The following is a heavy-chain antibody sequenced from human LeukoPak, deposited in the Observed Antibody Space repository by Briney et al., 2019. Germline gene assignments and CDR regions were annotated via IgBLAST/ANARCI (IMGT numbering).Heavy chain of an antibody. CDR3: AREGGWLQFTSTGERPPADAFDI. CDR2: IYHSGST. CDR1: GGSISSGGYS. J-gene: IGHJ3*02. D-gene: IGHD5-24*01. V-gene: IGHV4-30-2*01. Sequence: PSQTLSLTCAVSGGSISSGGYSWSWIRQPPGKGLEWIGYIYHSGSTYYNPSLKSRVTISVDTSKNQFSLKLSSVTAADTAVYYCAREGGWLQFTSTGERPPADAFDIWGQGTMVTVSS.